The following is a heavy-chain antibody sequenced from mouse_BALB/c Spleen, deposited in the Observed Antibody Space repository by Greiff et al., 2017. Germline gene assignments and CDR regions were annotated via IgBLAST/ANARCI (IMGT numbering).Heavy chain of an antibody. J-gene: IGHJ4*01. CDR1: GFSLTDSG. CDR3: ARQGVRGDDMDY. V-gene: IGHV2-6-5*01. CDR2: IWGGGST. D-gene: IGHD2-14*01. Sequence: VKVEESGPGLVAPSQTLSITCTVSGFSLTDSGVSWIRQPPGKGLEWLGVIWGGGSTYYNSALKSRLSISKDNSKSQVFLQMNSLQTDDTAIYYWARQGVRGDDMDYWGQGTAVTVSS.